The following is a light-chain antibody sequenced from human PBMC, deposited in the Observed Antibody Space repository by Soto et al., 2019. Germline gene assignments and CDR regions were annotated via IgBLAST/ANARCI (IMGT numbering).Light chain of an antibody. V-gene: IGLV3-21*03. J-gene: IGLJ2*01. Sequence: SYELTQPHSVSVAPGKTASITCEGNNIGRKSVHWYQQRPGQAPRVVLYYDGDRTSGITERFSGANSGPAATLTSRNVDAGEEADYYCQVWYSRVAHIIFCGGSELTV. CDR3: QVWYSRVAHII. CDR1: NIGRKS. CDR2: YDG.